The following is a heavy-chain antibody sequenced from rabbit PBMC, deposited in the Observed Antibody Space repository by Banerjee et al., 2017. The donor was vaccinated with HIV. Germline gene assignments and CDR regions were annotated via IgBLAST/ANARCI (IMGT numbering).Heavy chain of an antibody. D-gene: IGHD1-1*01. Sequence: QEQLVESGGGLVQPGGSLKLSCKASGFDFSSYGVSWVRQAPGKGLEWIGYIDPVFGITNYANWVNGRFTISSHNAQNTLYLQLNSLTAADTATYFCAREDVGGSVSLWGQGTLVTVS. J-gene: IGHJ3*01. CDR2: IDPVFGIT. CDR1: GFDFSSYG. V-gene: IGHV1S47*01. CDR3: AREDVGGSVSL.